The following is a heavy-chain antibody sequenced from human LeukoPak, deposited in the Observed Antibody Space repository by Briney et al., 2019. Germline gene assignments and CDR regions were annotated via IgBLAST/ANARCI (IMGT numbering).Heavy chain of an antibody. CDR3: AHVAGWAAAGTYYFDY. J-gene: IGHJ4*02. Sequence: GGSLRLSCAASGFTFSSYAMSWVRQAPGKGLEWVSAISGSGGSTYYADSVKGRFTISRDNSKNTLYLQMNSLRAKDTAVYYCAHVAGWAAAGTYYFDYWGQGTLVTVSS. CDR2: ISGSGGST. D-gene: IGHD6-13*01. CDR1: GFTFSSYA. V-gene: IGHV3-23*01.